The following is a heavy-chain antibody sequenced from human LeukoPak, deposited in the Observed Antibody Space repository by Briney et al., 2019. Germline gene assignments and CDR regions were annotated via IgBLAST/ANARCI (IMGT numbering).Heavy chain of an antibody. CDR3: ARDRGYCSSTSCYLNYYYGMDV. CDR1: GGTFSSYA. Sequence: GSSVKVSCKASGGTFSSYAISWVRQAPGQGLEWMGGIIPILGTANYAQKFQGRVTITADESTSTAYMELSSLRSEDTAVYYCARDRGYCSSTSCYLNYYYGMDVWGKGTTVTVSS. D-gene: IGHD2-2*01. J-gene: IGHJ6*04. V-gene: IGHV1-69*01. CDR2: IIPILGTA.